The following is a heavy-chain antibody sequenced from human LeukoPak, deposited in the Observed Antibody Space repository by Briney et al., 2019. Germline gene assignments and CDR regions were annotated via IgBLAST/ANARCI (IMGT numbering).Heavy chain of an antibody. CDR3: ARDWRGYYFDY. V-gene: IGHV3-7*01. J-gene: IGHJ4*02. CDR2: INQDGSEK. D-gene: IGHD3-3*01. Sequence: LSGGSLRLSCAASGFTFSSYAMSWVRQAPGKGLEWVANINQDGSEKYFVDSVKGRFTISRDNAKNSLYLQMNSLRAEDTAVYYCARDWRGYYFDYWGQGTLVTVSS. CDR1: GFTFSSYA.